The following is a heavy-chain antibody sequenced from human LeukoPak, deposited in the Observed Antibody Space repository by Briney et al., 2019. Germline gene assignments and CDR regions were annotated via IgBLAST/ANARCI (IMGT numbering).Heavy chain of an antibody. CDR3: ARDKGWALRMDV. V-gene: IGHV3-66*01. CDR1: GFTVSSSY. Sequence: GGSLRLSCAACGFTVSSSYMSWVRQAPGKGLEGVSVIYSGGSTYSADSVKGGFTISRDNTKNTLYRQMNSRRAEDTAVYYCARDKGWALRMDVWGQGTTDTVSS. J-gene: IGHJ6*02. CDR2: IYSGGST. D-gene: IGHD6-19*01.